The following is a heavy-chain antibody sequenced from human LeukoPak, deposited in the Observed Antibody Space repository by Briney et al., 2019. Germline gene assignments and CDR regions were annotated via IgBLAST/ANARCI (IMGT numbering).Heavy chain of an antibody. CDR1: GNTFTDLS. Sequence: ASVKVSCKVSGNTFTDLSMNWVRQAPGKGLEWMGGFDPEDVETIYAQKFQGRVTMTEDTSTATAYMDLSSLRPDDTAVYYCATDFSGGRQFDYWGQGTLVTVSS. CDR2: FDPEDVET. J-gene: IGHJ4*02. D-gene: IGHD2/OR15-2a*01. V-gene: IGHV1-24*01. CDR3: ATDFSGGRQFDY.